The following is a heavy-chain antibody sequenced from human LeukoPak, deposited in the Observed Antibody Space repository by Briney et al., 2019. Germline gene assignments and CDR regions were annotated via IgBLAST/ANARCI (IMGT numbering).Heavy chain of an antibody. Sequence: SETLSLTCTVSGGSISSSSYYWGWIRQPPGKGLEWIGSIYYSGSTYYNPSLKSRVTISVDTSKNQFSLKLSSVTAADTAVYYCARDQDYDYVWGSYRYGYYFDYWGQGTLVTVSS. V-gene: IGHV4-39*07. CDR2: IYYSGST. CDR1: GGSISSSSYY. D-gene: IGHD3-16*02. J-gene: IGHJ4*02. CDR3: ARDQDYDYVWGSYRYGYYFDY.